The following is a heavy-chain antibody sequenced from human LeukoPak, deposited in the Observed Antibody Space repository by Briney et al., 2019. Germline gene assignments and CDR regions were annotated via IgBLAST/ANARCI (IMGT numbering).Heavy chain of an antibody. CDR1: GASISSGSYY. V-gene: IGHV4-61*02. J-gene: IGHJ6*03. CDR3: ARSVEGYCSGGSCYSYYYYMDV. CDR2: IYSSGNT. D-gene: IGHD2-15*01. Sequence: SQTLSLTCTVSGASISSGSYYWSWIRQPAGKGLEWIGRIYSSGNTNYNPSLKSRVTISVDTSKNQFSLKLSSVTAADTAVYYCARSVEGYCSGGSCYSYYYYMDVWGKGTTVTVSS.